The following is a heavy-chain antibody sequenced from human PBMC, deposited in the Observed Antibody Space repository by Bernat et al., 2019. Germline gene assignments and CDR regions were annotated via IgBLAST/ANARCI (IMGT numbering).Heavy chain of an antibody. CDR1: GGSISSYY. Sequence: QVQLQESGPGLVKPSETLSLTCTVSGGSISSYYWSWIRQPPGKGLEWIGYIYYSGSTNYNPALKSRVTISVDTSKNQFSLKLSSVTAADTAVYYCARLPGTYYYGSESSQFFDYWGQGTLVTVSS. CDR3: ARLPGTYYYGSESSQFFDY. J-gene: IGHJ4*02. D-gene: IGHD3-10*01. CDR2: IYYSGST. V-gene: IGHV4-59*08.